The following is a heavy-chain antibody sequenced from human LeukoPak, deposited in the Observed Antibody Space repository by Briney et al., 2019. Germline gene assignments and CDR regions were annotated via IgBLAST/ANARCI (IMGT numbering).Heavy chain of an antibody. D-gene: IGHD2-21*01. CDR1: GYTFTGYY. CDR3: ARLHGTHNAFDI. Sequence: ASVKVSCKASGYTFTGYYMHWVRQAPGQGLEWMGWINPNSGGTNYAQKFQGRVTLTRDTSISTPYMELSRLRSDDTAVYYCARLHGTHNAFDIWGQGTMVTVSS. CDR2: INPNSGGT. J-gene: IGHJ3*02. V-gene: IGHV1-2*02.